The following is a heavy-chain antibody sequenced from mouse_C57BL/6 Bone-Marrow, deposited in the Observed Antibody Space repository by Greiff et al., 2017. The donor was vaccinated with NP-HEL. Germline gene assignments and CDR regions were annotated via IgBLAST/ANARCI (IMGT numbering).Heavy chain of an antibody. Sequence: QVHVKQPGAELVKPGASVKLSCKASGYTFTSYWMHWVKQRPGRGLEWIGRIDPNSGGTKYNEKFKSKATLTVDKPSSTAYMQLSSLTSEDSAVYYCARPDYYGSSLAWFAYWGQGTLVTVSA. D-gene: IGHD1-1*01. V-gene: IGHV1-72*01. CDR2: IDPNSGGT. J-gene: IGHJ3*01. CDR1: GYTFTSYW. CDR3: ARPDYYGSSLAWFAY.